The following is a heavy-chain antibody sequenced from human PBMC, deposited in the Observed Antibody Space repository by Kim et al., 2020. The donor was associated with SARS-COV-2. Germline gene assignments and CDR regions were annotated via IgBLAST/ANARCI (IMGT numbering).Heavy chain of an antibody. CDR2: IIGSGTTI. D-gene: IGHD4-4*01. Sequence: GGSLRLSCTDSGFTFSSYEMNWVRQAPGKGLEWVSYIIGSGTTIYYADSVRGRFTISRDNDKNSLFLQMNSLRAEDTAVYYCARGPNYSPFDYWGQGTLV. J-gene: IGHJ4*02. CDR3: ARGPNYSPFDY. V-gene: IGHV3-48*03. CDR1: GFTFSSYE.